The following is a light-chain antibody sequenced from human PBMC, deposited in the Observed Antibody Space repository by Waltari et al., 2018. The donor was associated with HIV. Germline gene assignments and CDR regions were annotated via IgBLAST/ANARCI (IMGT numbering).Light chain of an antibody. V-gene: IGKV1-33*01. Sequence: DIQMTQSPSSLSASVGDRVPISCQASQDISNHLNWYQQKPGKAPNLLIYDATNLETGAPSRFSGSGSGTDFTFTISSLQPADIATYYCQQYHHLPWAFGQGTKVEF. CDR3: QQYHHLPWA. J-gene: IGKJ1*01. CDR2: DAT. CDR1: QDISNH.